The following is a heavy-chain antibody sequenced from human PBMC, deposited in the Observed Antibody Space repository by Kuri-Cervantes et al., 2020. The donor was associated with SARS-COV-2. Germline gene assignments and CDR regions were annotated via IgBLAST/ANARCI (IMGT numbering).Heavy chain of an antibody. Sequence: ASVKVSCKASGYTFTSYGISWVRQAPGQGLEWMGWISAYNGNTNYAQKLQGRVTMTTDTSTSTAYMELRSLRSDDTAVYWVTARDIFWSGVDAFDIWGQGTMVTVSS. D-gene: IGHD3-3*01. V-gene: IGHV1-18*01. J-gene: IGHJ3*02. CDR2: ISAYNGNT. CDR3: TARDIFWSGVDAFDI. CDR1: GYTFTSYG.